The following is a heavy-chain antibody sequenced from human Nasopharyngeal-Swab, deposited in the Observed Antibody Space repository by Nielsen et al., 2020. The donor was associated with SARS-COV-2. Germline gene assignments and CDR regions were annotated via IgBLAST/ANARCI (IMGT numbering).Heavy chain of an antibody. Sequence: CAASGFTFSSYGMHWVRQAPGKGLEWVAVIWYDGSNKYYADSVKGRFTISRDNSKNTLYLQMNSLRAEDTAVYYCARDCDHHYFDYWGQGTLVTVSS. CDR3: ARDCDHHYFDY. V-gene: IGHV3-33*01. D-gene: IGHD1-14*01. J-gene: IGHJ4*02. CDR1: GFTFSSYG. CDR2: IWYDGSNK.